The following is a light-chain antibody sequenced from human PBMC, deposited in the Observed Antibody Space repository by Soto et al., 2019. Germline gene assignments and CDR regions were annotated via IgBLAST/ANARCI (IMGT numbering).Light chain of an antibody. V-gene: IGLV2-23*01. CDR2: ECS. CDR3: CSYAGSSTYV. CDR1: SSDVGSYNL. Sequence: QSALTQPASVSGSPGQSITISCTGTSSDVGSYNLVSWYQQHPGKAPKLMIYECSKRPSGVSNRFSGSKSGNTASLTISGLQAEDEADYYCCSYAGSSTYVFGTG. J-gene: IGLJ1*01.